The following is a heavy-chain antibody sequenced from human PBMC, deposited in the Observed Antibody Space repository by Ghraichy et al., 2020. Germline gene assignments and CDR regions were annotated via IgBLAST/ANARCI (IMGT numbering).Heavy chain of an antibody. J-gene: IGHJ5*01. V-gene: IGHV3-64D*06. CDR1: GFTFSSYG. CDR3: VRPVRGIGYSFGFDS. Sequence: GGSLRLSCSASGFTFSSYGLYWVRQAPGKAPEYVSSIGTDANTYYTDSVRGRFTISRDNSKSTLFLHMSSLRPDDTGVYHCVRPVRGIGYSFGFDSWGQGTLVTVSS. CDR2: IGTDANT. D-gene: IGHD5-18*01.